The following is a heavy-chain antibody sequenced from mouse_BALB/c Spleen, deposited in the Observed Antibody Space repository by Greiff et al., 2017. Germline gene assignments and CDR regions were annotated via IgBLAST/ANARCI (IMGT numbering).Heavy chain of an antibody. CDR1: GYTFSSYW. D-gene: IGHD1-1*01. CDR2: ILPGSGST. CDR3: ARRYYGSSLYYFDY. J-gene: IGHJ2*01. Sequence: QVQLQQSGAELMKPGASVKISCKATGYTFSSYWIEWVKQRPGHGLEWIGEILPGSGSTNYNEKFKGKATFTADTSSNTAYMQLSSLTSEDSAVYYCARRYYGSSLYYFDYWGQGTTLTVSS. V-gene: IGHV1-9*01.